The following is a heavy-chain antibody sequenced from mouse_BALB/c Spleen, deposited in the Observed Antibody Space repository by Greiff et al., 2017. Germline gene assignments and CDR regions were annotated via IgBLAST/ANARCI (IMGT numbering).Heavy chain of an antibody. CDR1: GYAFSSYW. CDR3: ARSLAFSY. CDR2: IYPGDGDT. J-gene: IGHJ3*01. Sequence: VQLQQSGAELVRPGSSVKISCKASGYAFSSYWMNWVKQRPGQGLEWIGQIYPGDGDTNYNGKFKGKATLTADKSSSTAYMQLSSLTSEDSAVYFCARSLAFSYWGQGTLVTVSA. V-gene: IGHV1-80*01. D-gene: IGHD6-1*01.